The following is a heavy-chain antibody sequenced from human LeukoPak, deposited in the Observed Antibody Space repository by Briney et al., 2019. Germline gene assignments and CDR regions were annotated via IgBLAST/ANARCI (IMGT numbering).Heavy chain of an antibody. CDR1: GDTFSSNSAT. CDR3: ARRTDDYNDLDY. V-gene: IGHV6-1*01. D-gene: IGHD5-24*01. CDR2: TYYRSKWYN. J-gene: IGHJ4*02. Sequence: SQTLSLTCAISGDTFSSNSATWNWIRQSPSRGLEWLVRTYYRSKWYNDYAVSVKSRITINPDTSKNQFSLLLNSMTPENTAENYCARRTDDYNDLDYWGQGTLVTVSS.